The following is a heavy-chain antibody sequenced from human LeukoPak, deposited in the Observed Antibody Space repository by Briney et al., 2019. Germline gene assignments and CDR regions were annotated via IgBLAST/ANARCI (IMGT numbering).Heavy chain of an antibody. D-gene: IGHD1-26*01. Sequence: PSETLSLTCAVYGGSFSGYYWSWIRQPPGKGLEWIGEINHSGSTNYNPSLKSRVTISVDTSKNQFSLKLSSVTAADTAVYYCARGQVGSYSFYYYYGMGVWGRGTTVTVSS. CDR1: GGSFSGYY. CDR2: INHSGST. J-gene: IGHJ6*02. CDR3: ARGQVGSYSFYYYYGMGV. V-gene: IGHV4-34*01.